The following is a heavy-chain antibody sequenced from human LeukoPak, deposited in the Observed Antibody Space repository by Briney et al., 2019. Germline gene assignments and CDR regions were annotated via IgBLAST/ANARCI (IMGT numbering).Heavy chain of an antibody. D-gene: IGHD1-26*01. CDR3: AKEGGSWAKHDY. CDR2: ISGGADTT. Sequence: TGGSLRLSCVASGFTFSSYVMSWVRQAPGKGQEWVSAISGGADTTYYADSVQGRFTISRDNFRNTLYLQMNSLRAEDTAVYYCAKEGGSWAKHDYWGQGTLVTVSS. CDR1: GFTFSSYV. V-gene: IGHV3-23*01. J-gene: IGHJ4*02.